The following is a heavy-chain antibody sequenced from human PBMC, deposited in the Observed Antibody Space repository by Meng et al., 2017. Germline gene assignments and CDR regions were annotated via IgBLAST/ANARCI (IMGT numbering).Heavy chain of an antibody. CDR3: ARELDAVGVTAYDL. Sequence: QVHLQETGPGLVKPSGTLSLPSSISVGYFRSHNWWSWVRQPPGKGLEWIGEVYHNGNANYNPSLKSRVTISVDKSKNQFSPKLSFVAAADTAIYYCARELDAVGVTAYDLWGQGTLVTVSS. CDR1: VGYFRSHNW. D-gene: IGHD2-21*02. J-gene: IGHJ4*02. V-gene: IGHV4-4*02. CDR2: VYHNGNA.